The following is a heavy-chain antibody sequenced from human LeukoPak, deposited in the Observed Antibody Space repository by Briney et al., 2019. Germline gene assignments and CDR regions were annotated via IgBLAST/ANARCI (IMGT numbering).Heavy chain of an antibody. J-gene: IGHJ4*02. V-gene: IGHV3-23*01. CDR1: GFTFSSYA. Sequence: GGSLRLSCAASGFTFSSYAMSWVRQAPGKGLEWVSSISNSGGRTFYTDSVKGRFTISRDNSKITLYLQMNSLRAEDTAVYYCARVRFYDFWGGAFDYWGQGTLVTVSS. CDR3: ARVRFYDFWGGAFDY. CDR2: ISNSGGRT. D-gene: IGHD3-3*01.